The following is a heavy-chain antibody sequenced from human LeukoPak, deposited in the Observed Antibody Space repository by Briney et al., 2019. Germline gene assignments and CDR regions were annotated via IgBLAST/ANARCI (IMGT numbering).Heavy chain of an antibody. V-gene: IGHV3-23*01. D-gene: IGHD3-22*01. CDR1: GFTFSIYA. Sequence: GGSLRLSCAASGFTFSIYAMSWVRQAPGKGLEWVSTISGSGGSTYYADSVKGRFTISRDNSKNTLYLQMNSLRAEDTAVHYCAKAPGAYYYDSSGYHDYWGQGTLVTVSS. J-gene: IGHJ4*02. CDR2: ISGSGGST. CDR3: AKAPGAYYYDSSGYHDY.